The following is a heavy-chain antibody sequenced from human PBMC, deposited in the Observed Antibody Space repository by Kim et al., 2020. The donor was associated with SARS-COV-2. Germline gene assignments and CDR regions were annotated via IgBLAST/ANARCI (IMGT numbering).Heavy chain of an antibody. D-gene: IGHD1-26*01. Sequence: VKCRFTISRDNSKNSLYLQMNSLRTEDTALYYCAKDGSATPYYYYYGMDVWGQGTTVTVSS. CDR3: AKDGSATPYYYYYGMDV. V-gene: IGHV3-43*01. J-gene: IGHJ6*02.